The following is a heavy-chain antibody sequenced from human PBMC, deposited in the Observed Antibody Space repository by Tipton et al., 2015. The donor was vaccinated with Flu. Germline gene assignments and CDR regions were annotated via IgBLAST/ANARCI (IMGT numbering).Heavy chain of an antibody. CDR1: GFTFGDYA. J-gene: IGHJ4*02. CDR2: ISGSGYT. D-gene: IGHD2-2*01. V-gene: IGHV3-23*01. Sequence: SLRLSCITSGFTFGDYAMSWVRQAPGKGLEWVSTISGSGYTYYVDSLKGRSTISRDNSKNTLYLQMNSLRAEDTAVYYCAKGLGYCSSTTCYRPEDYWGQGALVTVSS. CDR3: AKGLGYCSSTTCYRPEDY.